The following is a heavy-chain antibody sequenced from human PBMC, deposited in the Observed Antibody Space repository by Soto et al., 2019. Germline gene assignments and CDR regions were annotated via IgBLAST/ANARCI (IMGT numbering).Heavy chain of an antibody. D-gene: IGHD6-19*01. Sequence: SVKVSCKASGGTFSSYAISWVRQAPGQGLEWMGGIIPIFGTANYAQKFQGRVTITADKSTSTAYMELSSLRSEDTAVYYCARDEDSGWNYFDYWGQGTLVTVSS. J-gene: IGHJ4*02. CDR2: IIPIFGTA. CDR3: ARDEDSGWNYFDY. V-gene: IGHV1-69*06. CDR1: GGTFSSYA.